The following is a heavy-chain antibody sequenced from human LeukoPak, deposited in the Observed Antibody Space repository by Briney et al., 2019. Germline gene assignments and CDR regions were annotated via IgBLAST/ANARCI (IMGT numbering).Heavy chain of an antibody. J-gene: IGHJ4*02. Sequence: SETLSLTCTVSGGSISSSSYYWGWIRQPPGKGLKWMGGIYYSGSTYYNPSLKSRVTISVDTSKNQFSLKLSSVTAADTAVYYCARHARSLGATPIPFDYWGQGTLVTVSS. CDR1: GGSISSSSYY. CDR2: IYYSGST. V-gene: IGHV4-39*01. CDR3: ARHARSLGATPIPFDY. D-gene: IGHD1-26*01.